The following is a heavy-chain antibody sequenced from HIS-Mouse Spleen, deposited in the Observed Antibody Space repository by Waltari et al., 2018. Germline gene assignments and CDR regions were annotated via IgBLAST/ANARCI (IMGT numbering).Heavy chain of an antibody. CDR3: ARGRRYYGSGSYGSFDY. CDR2: IYYSGST. J-gene: IGHJ4*02. Sequence: QLQLQESGPGLVKPSETLSLTCTVSGGSISSSSYYWGWIRQPPGNGLGGIGRIYYSGSTYDHPSLKSRVTISVDPSKNQFSLKLSSVAVADTAVYYCARGRRYYGSGSYGSFDYWGQGTLVTVSS. D-gene: IGHD3-10*01. V-gene: IGHV4-39*07. CDR1: GGSISSSSYY.